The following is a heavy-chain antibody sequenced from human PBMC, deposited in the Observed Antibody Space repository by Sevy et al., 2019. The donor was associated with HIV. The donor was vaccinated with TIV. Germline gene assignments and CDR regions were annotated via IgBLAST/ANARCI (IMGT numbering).Heavy chain of an antibody. CDR3: VRVGIETAFYGMDV. CDR1: GFTFSSYE. CDR2: IGSLGSPI. J-gene: IGHJ6*02. V-gene: IGHV3-48*03. Sequence: GGPLRLSCAVSGFTFSSYEMNWVRQAPGKGLEWVSYIGSLGSPINYADSVKGRITISRDNAKNSLYLQMNSLRAEDTAVYYCVRVGIETAFYGMDVWGQGTTVTVSS.